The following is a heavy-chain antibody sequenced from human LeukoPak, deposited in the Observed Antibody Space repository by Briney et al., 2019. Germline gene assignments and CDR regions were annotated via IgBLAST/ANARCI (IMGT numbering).Heavy chain of an antibody. D-gene: IGHD4-11*01. Sequence: PGGSLRLSCAASGFTFSSHAMGWVRQAPGKGLEWVAAISRSGGNTYYGDSVKGRFTISRDSSKNTLHLQMDSLRAEDTAVYYCAKDWPVSGDHYSPFDYWGQGTLVTVSS. CDR2: ISRSGGNT. CDR1: GFTFSSHA. V-gene: IGHV3-23*01. CDR3: AKDWPVSGDHYSPFDY. J-gene: IGHJ4*02.